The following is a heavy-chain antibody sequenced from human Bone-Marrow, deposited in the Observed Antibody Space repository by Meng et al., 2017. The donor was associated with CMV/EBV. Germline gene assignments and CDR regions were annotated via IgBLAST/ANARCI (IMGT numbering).Heavy chain of an antibody. Sequence: SVKVSCKASGGTFSSYAISWVRQAPGQGLEWMGGIIPIFGTANYAQKFQGRVTITTDESTSTAYMELSSLRSEDTAVYYCARDRRRTTIFGVVITSDYYGMDVWGQGTTVTVSS. D-gene: IGHD3-3*01. J-gene: IGHJ6*02. CDR2: IIPIFGTA. CDR1: GGTFSSYA. V-gene: IGHV1-69*05. CDR3: ARDRRRTTIFGVVITSDYYGMDV.